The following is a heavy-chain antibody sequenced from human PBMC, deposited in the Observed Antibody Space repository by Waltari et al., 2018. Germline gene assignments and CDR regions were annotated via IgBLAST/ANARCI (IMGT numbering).Heavy chain of an antibody. J-gene: IGHJ4*02. CDR2: INPNSGGT. Sequence: QVQLVQSGAEVKKPGASVKVSCKASGYTFTGYYMHWVRQAPGQGLEWMGWINPNSGGTNYAQKFQGRVTMTRDTSISTAYMELSRLRSDDTAVYYCVKAYYDILTGYPGNYFDYWGQGTLVTVSS. D-gene: IGHD3-9*01. CDR3: VKAYYDILTGYPGNYFDY. CDR1: GYTFTGYY. V-gene: IGHV1-2*02.